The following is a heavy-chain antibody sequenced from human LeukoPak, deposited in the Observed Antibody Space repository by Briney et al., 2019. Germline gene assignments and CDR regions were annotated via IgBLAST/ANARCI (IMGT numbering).Heavy chain of an antibody. CDR1: GFTFSDYY. CDR2: ISSTSSYI. V-gene: IGHV3-11*06. D-gene: IGHD3-3*01. J-gene: IGHJ6*02. CDR3: TSRGDFWSGYWAMNV. Sequence: PGGSLRLSCAASGFTFSDYYMSWIRQAPGKGLEWVSSISSTSSYIYYADSVKGRFTLSRDNAKNSIYLQMDSLRAEDTAVYYCTSRGDFWSGYWAMNVWGQGTTVIVSS.